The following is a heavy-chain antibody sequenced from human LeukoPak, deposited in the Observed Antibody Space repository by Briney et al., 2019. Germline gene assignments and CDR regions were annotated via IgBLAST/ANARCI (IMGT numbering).Heavy chain of an antibody. V-gene: IGHV3-23*01. D-gene: IGHD4-23*01. J-gene: IGHJ3*02. CDR2: ISGSGGST. CDR3: ARGRWGEAFDI. CDR1: GFTFSSYA. Sequence: GGSLRLSCAASGFTFSSYAMSWVRQAPGKGLEWVSAISGSGGSTYYADSVKGRFTISRDNAKNTLYLQMNSLRPDDTAVYYCARGRWGEAFDIWGQGTMVTVSS.